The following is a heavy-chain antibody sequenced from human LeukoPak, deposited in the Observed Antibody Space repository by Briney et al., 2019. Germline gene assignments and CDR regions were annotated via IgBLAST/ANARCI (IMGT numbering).Heavy chain of an antibody. CDR1: GYIFTSYG. CDR2: ISGYNGKT. Sequence: ASVKVSCKASGYIFTSYGISWVRQAPGQGLEWTGWISGYNGKTSYAQELRGRVTMTTDTSTDTAYMELRSLTSDDTAVYYCAREPAAARFDYWGQGTLVTVSS. V-gene: IGHV1-18*01. D-gene: IGHD6-13*01. CDR3: AREPAAARFDY. J-gene: IGHJ4*02.